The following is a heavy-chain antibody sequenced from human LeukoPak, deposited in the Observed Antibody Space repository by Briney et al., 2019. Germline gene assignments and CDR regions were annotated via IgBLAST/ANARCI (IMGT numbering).Heavy chain of an antibody. D-gene: IGHD3-16*01. V-gene: IGHV3-21*01. Sequence: GGSLRLSCAASGFTFSSYGMNWVRQAPGKGLEWVSSISSSSSYIYYADSVKGRFTISRDNAKNSLYLQMNSLRAEDTAVYYCARAYALAHYYGMDVWGQGTTVTVSS. CDR3: ARAYALAHYYGMDV. CDR2: ISSSSSYI. CDR1: GFTFSSYG. J-gene: IGHJ6*02.